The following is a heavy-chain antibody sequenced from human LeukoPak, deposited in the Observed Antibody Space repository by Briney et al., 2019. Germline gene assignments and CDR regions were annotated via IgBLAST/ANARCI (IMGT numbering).Heavy chain of an antibody. CDR1: GYAFTGYY. CDR2: INPNSGGT. D-gene: IGHD6-13*01. V-gene: IGHV1-2*02. J-gene: IGHJ4*02. Sequence: ASVKVSCKASGYAFTGYYMHWVRQAPGQGLEWMGWINPNSGGTDYAQKFQGRVTMTRDTSISTAYMELSRLRSDDTAVYYCARVPGSSWSYYFDYWGQGTLVTVSS. CDR3: ARVPGSSWSYYFDY.